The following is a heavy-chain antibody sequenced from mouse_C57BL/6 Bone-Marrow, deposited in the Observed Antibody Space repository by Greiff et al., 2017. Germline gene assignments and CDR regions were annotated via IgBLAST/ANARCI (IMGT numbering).Heavy chain of an antibody. J-gene: IGHJ2*01. D-gene: IGHD3-2*02. CDR3: ARRGGSSGYLDY. V-gene: IGHV1-55*01. Sequence: VQLQQPGAELVKPGASVKMSCKASGYTFTSYWITWVKQRPGQGLEWIGDIYPGSGSTNYNEKFKSKATLTVDTSSSTAYMQLSSLTSEDSAVYYCARRGGSSGYLDYWGQGTTLTVSS. CDR1: GYTFTSYW. CDR2: IYPGSGST.